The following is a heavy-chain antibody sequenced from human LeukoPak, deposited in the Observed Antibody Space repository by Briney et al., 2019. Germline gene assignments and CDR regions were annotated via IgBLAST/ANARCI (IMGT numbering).Heavy chain of an antibody. J-gene: IGHJ5*02. V-gene: IGHV1-69*13. CDR3: AGVGYFNNWFDP. Sequence: GASVKVSCKASGGTFSSYAISWVRQAPGQGLEWMGGIIPIFGTANYAQKFQGRVTITADESTSTAYMELSSLRSEDTAVYYCAGVGYFNNWFDPWGQGTLVTVSS. CDR1: GGTFSSYA. CDR2: IIPIFGTA. D-gene: IGHD6-13*01.